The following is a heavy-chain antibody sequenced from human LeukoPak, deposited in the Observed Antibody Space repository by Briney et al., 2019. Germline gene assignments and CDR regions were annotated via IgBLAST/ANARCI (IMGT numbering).Heavy chain of an antibody. CDR2: ISRPGNTV. CDR1: GFTFSSYS. V-gene: IGHV3-48*02. D-gene: IGHD6-13*01. Sequence: GGSLRLSCAASGFTFSSYSMNWVRQAPGKGLEWVSYISRPGNTVYYADSVRGRFAISRDNAKNSLYLQMSSLRDEDTAVYYCAREQGRGSTWYPEYFQPWGQGTLVIVSS. J-gene: IGHJ1*01. CDR3: AREQGRGSTWYPEYFQP.